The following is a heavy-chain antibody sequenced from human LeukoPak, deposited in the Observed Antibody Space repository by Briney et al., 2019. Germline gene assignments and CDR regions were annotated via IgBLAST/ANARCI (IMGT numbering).Heavy chain of an antibody. CDR3: ARNHHIVVVTAIQTYAFDI. D-gene: IGHD2-21*02. V-gene: IGHV1-69*06. CDR2: IIPIFGTA. J-gene: IGHJ3*02. Sequence: SVKVSCKASGYTFTSYGISWVRQAPGQGLEWMGGIIPIFGTANYAQKFQGRVTITADKSTSTAYMELSSLRSEDTAVYYCARNHHIVVVTAIQTYAFDIWGQGTMVTVSS. CDR1: GYTFTSYG.